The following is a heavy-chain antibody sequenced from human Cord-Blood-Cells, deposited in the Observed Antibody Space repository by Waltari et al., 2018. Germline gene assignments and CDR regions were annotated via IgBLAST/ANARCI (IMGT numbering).Heavy chain of an antibody. CDR3: AREADILTGYYYFDY. V-gene: IGHV1-69*06. CDR1: GGTFSSYA. Sequence: QVQLVQSGAEVKKPGSSVKVSCKASGGTFSSYAISWVRQAPGQGLEWMGGISPIFGTANYAQKFQGRVTITADKSTSTAYMELSSLRSEDTAVYYCAREADILTGYYYFDYWGQGTLVTVSS. CDR2: ISPIFGTA. J-gene: IGHJ4*02. D-gene: IGHD3-9*01.